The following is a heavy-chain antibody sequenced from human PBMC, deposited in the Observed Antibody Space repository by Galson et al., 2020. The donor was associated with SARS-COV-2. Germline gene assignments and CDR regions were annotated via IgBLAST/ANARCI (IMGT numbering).Heavy chain of an antibody. CDR2: IDWDGAK. Sequence: SGPTLVKPTQTLTLTCTFSGFSLSNSEMCVSWIRQPPGKALEWLARIDWDGAKYYSTSLKTRLTISTDTSKNQVVLTMTNMDPVDTATYYGGRFRRVGGGGEGYYFGYWGQGTLVTVAS. CDR1: GFSLSNSEMC. CDR3: GRFRRVGGGGEGYYFGY. V-gene: IGHV2-70*11. J-gene: IGHJ4*02. D-gene: IGHD3-16*01.